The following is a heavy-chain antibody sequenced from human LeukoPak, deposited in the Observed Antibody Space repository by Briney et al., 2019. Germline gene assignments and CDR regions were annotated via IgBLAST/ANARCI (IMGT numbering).Heavy chain of an antibody. CDR3: SRALEV. CDR1: GFMFRTYW. CDR2: INQDGSDK. V-gene: IGHV3-7*01. Sequence: GGSLRLFCEVSGFMFRTYWTDWVRQAPGGGREWLANINQDGSDKYHVVCVKGRFTISRHNTKNSLYLQMNSLRGEDTAVYYCSRALEVWGKGTTVTVSS. J-gene: IGHJ6*04.